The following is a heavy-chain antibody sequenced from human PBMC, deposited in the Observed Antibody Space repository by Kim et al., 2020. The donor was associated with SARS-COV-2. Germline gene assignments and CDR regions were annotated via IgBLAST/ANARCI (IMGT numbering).Heavy chain of an antibody. CDR2: ISYDGSNK. J-gene: IGHJ6*02. CDR1: GFTFSSYG. CDR3: ARDGCYGLVWYYYSSMDV. D-gene: IGHD2-2*01. V-gene: IGHV3-33*05. Sequence: GGSLRLSCAASGFTFSSYGMHWVRQAPGKGLEWVAVISYDGSNKYYADSVKGRFTISRDNSKNTLYRQMNSLRAEDTAVYYCARDGCYGLVWYYYSSMDVWGQGTTVTVSS.